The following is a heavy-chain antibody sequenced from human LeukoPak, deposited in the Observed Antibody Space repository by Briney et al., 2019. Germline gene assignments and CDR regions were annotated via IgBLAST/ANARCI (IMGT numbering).Heavy chain of an antibody. CDR3: ARDRRENWFDP. J-gene: IGHJ5*02. CDR2: VYAGGAT. CDR1: DFSVTDNY. Sequence: GGSLRLSCAASDFSVTDNYVTWVRQAPGKGLQWVSSVYAGGATYYADSVRGRFTISRDKSKNTVYLQMTSLRVEDTAVYYCARDRRENWFDPWGQGTLVTVSS. V-gene: IGHV3-53*01.